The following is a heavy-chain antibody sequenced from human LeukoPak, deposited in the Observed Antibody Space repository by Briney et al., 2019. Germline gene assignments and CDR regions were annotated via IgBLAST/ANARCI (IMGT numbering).Heavy chain of an antibody. Sequence: SETLSLTCTVSGGSISSYYWSWIRQPPGPGREWIGYIYYSRSTNYNPSLKSRVTISVDTSKNQFSLKLSSVTAADTAVYYCARAARYFDWFDYWGQGTLVTVSS. J-gene: IGHJ4*02. V-gene: IGHV4-59*12. D-gene: IGHD3-9*01. CDR3: ARAARYFDWFDY. CDR1: GGSISSYY. CDR2: IYYSRST.